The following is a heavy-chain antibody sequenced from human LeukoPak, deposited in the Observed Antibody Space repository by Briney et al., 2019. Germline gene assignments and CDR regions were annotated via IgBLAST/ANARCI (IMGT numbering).Heavy chain of an antibody. CDR3: ARRGTRTWYDS. Sequence: ASVKVSCKASGYTFSDYYIHWVRQAPGQGLEWMGWINPNSGGTNYAQKFQGRVTMTRDTSISTAYMGLNRLRSDDTAGYYCARRGTRTWYDSWGQGTLVTVSS. V-gene: IGHV1-2*02. J-gene: IGHJ5*01. CDR1: GYTFSDYY. D-gene: IGHD3/OR15-3a*01. CDR2: INPNSGGT.